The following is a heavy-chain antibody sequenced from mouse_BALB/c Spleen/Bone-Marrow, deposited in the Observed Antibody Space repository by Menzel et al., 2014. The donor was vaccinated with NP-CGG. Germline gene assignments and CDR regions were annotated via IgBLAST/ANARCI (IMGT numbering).Heavy chain of an antibody. CDR2: IDPANGNT. V-gene: IGHV14-3*02. J-gene: IGHJ4*01. D-gene: IGHD2-4*01. Sequence: VQLQQSGAELVKPGASVKLSCTASGFNIKDTYMHWVKQRPEQGLEWIGRIDPANGNTKYDPKFQGKATITADTSSNXAYLQLSSLTSEDTAVYYCAGFGITKEEGYYYAMDYWGQGTSVTVSS. CDR3: AGFGITKEEGYYYAMDY. CDR1: GFNIKDTY.